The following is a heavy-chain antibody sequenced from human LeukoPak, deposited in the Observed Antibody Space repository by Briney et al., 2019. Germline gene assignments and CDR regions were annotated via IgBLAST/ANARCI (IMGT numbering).Heavy chain of an antibody. D-gene: IGHD2-2*01. CDR2: IDPNSGGT. CDR1: GYTFTGYY. V-gene: IGHV1-2*02. J-gene: IGHJ4*02. CDR3: ARGVSCSSTSCYPGSDY. Sequence: ASVKVSCKASGYTFTGYYMHWVRQAPGQGLEWMGWIDPNSGGTNHAQKFQGRVTMTRDTSISTAYMELSRLRSDDTAVYYCARGVSCSSTSCYPGSDYWGQGTLVTVSS.